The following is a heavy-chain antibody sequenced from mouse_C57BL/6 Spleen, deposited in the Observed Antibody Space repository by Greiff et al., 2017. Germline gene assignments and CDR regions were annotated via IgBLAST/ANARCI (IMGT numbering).Heavy chain of an antibody. CDR3: ARSRGLLDY. Sequence: VQLQQSGPVLVKPGASVKMSCTASGYTFTDYYMNWVKQSPGKSLEWIGVINPYNGGTSYNQKFKGKATLTVDKSSSTAYMELNSLTSEDSAVYYCARSRGLLDYWGQGTTLTVSS. J-gene: IGHJ2*01. CDR2: INPYNGGT. CDR1: GYTFTDYY. V-gene: IGHV1-19*01. D-gene: IGHD2-13*01.